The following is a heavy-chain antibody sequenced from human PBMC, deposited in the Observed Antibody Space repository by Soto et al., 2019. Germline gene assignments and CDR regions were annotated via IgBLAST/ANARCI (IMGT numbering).Heavy chain of an antibody. J-gene: IGHJ6*02. Sequence: ASVKVSCKASGYTFTSYDINWVRLATGQGLEWMGWMNPNSGNTAYAQKFQGRVTMTRNTSTSTAYMELSSLRSEDTAVYYCARRNYRITYYYYGTDVWGQGTTVTVS. CDR1: GYTFTSYD. V-gene: IGHV1-8*01. CDR3: ARRNYRITYYYYGTDV. D-gene: IGHD1-7*01. CDR2: MNPNSGNT.